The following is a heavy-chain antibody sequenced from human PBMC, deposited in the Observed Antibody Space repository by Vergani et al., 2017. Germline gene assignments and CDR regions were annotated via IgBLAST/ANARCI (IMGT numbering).Heavy chain of an antibody. V-gene: IGHV4-59*01. CDR3: ARAVVVTDEAFDI. D-gene: IGHD3-22*01. J-gene: IGHJ3*02. Sequence: QVQLQESGPGLVKPSETLSLTCTVSGGSISSYYWSWIRQPPGKGLEWIGYIYYSGSTNYNPSLKSRVTISVDTSKNQFSLKLSSVTAADTAVYYCARAVVVTDEAFDIWGQGTMVTVSS. CDR2: IYYSGST. CDR1: GGSISSYY.